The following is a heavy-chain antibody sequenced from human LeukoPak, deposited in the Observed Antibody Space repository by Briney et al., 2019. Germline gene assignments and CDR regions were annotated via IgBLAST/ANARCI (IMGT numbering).Heavy chain of an antibody. CDR1: GGSISSSSYY. CDR2: FSSGGRA. Sequence: SETLSLTCIVPGGSISSSSYYWAWIRQSPGKGLEWIGTFSSGGRAYYNPSLTSRVSISKDTSDNQFSLRLYSVTAADTAVYYCARKQTGTMYDVWGQGTQVTVSS. CDR3: ARKQTGTMYDV. V-gene: IGHV4-39*07. J-gene: IGHJ4*02. D-gene: IGHD1-7*01.